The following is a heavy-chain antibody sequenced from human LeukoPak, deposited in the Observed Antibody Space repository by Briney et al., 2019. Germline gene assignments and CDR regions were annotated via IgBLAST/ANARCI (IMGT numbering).Heavy chain of an antibody. D-gene: IGHD4-23*01. CDR2: IYPADSDT. CDR1: GSTFSANW. V-gene: IGHV5-51*01. Sequence: GGSLQISCQAFGSTFSANWIGGVRQVPGKGMEWMGIIYPADSDTYYSPSFQGQVTISADKSISTTYLQWSSLKASDSAMYYCARGVTRYNWFDLWGQGTLVTVSS. CDR3: ARGVTRYNWFDL. J-gene: IGHJ5*02.